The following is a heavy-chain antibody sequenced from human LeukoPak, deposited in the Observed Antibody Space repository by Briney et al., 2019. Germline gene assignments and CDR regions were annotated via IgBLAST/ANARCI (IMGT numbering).Heavy chain of an antibody. J-gene: IGHJ3*02. V-gene: IGHV3-30*02. CDR2: ISYDGSNI. CDR1: GFTFSIHG. CDR3: TNKDYYVSPSFAFDI. Sequence: PGGSLRLSCAASGFTFSIHGMHWVRQAPGKGLEWLSYISYDGSNIQYADSVRGRFTISRDNSKNTLYLEMNTLRVEDTAVYHCTNKDYYVSPSFAFDIWGQGTMVTVSS. D-gene: IGHD3-10*01.